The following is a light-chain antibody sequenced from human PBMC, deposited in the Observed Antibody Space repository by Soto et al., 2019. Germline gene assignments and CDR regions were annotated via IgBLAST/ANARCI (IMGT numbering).Light chain of an antibody. CDR3: SSYTSNRTLV. V-gene: IGLV2-14*01. J-gene: IGLJ3*02. Sequence: LTQPASVSGSPGQSITISCTGTSSDVGAYNYVSWYQQHPDRAPKLMIFEVSDRPSGVSNRFSGSNSGNTASLTISGLQAEDEADYFCSSYTSNRTLVFGGGTKVTVL. CDR1: SSDVGAYNY. CDR2: EVS.